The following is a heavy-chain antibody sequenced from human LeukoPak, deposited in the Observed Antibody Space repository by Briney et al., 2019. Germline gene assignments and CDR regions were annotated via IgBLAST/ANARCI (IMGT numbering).Heavy chain of an antibody. V-gene: IGHV3-30*18. CDR2: ISYDGSKR. CDR3: AKESLDTEQRNYNYYGMDV. Sequence: GGSLRLSCAASGFTLKYYGMHWVRQAPGKGLEWVAFISYDGSKRYYADSVQDRFTISRDNSRNTLYVQVNSLRAEDTAVYYCAKESLDTEQRNYNYYGMDVWGQGTTVSVSS. CDR1: GFTLKYYG. J-gene: IGHJ6*02. D-gene: IGHD6-25*01.